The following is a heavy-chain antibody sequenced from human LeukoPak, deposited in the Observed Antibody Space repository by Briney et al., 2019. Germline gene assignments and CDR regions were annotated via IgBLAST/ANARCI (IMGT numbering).Heavy chain of an antibody. CDR3: ASGIVVVPAALWTSPELYYYYYYGMDV. CDR2: IIPILGIA. V-gene: IGHV1-69*04. D-gene: IGHD2-2*01. Sequence: ASVKVSCKASGGTFSSYAISWMRQAPGQGLEWMGRIIPILGIANYAQKFQGRVTITADKSTSTAYMELSSLRSEDTAVYYCASGIVVVPAALWTSPELYYYYYYGMDVWGQGTTVTVSS. J-gene: IGHJ6*02. CDR1: GGTFSSYA.